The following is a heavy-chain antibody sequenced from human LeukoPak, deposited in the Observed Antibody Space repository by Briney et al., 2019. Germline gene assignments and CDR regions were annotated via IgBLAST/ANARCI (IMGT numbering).Heavy chain of an antibody. J-gene: IGHJ4*02. D-gene: IGHD3-9*01. CDR1: GFTFSYYS. CDR2: ISEDGTNK. Sequence: PGGSLRLSCAASGFTFSYYSMNWVRQAPGKGPEWVSGISEDGTNKYHADSVKGRFTISRDNSKNTLHLQMDSLRPEDTAVYYCARSMRGYAILTGYFDYWGQGTLVTVSS. V-gene: IGHV3-30*03. CDR3: ARSMRGYAILTGYFDY.